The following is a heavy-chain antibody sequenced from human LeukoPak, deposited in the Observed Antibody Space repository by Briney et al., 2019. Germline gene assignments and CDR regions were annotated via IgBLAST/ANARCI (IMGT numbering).Heavy chain of an antibody. CDR1: GGSFSGYY. CDR2: INHSGST. CDR3: ARARRIAVAGTYYYYYGMDV. J-gene: IGHJ6*02. Sequence: PSETLSLTCAVYGGSFSGYYWSWIRQPPGKGLEWIGEINHSGSTNYNPSLKSRVTISVDTSKNQFSLELSSVTAADTAVYYCARARRIAVAGTYYYYYGMDVWGQGTTVTVSS. D-gene: IGHD6-19*01. V-gene: IGHV4-34*01.